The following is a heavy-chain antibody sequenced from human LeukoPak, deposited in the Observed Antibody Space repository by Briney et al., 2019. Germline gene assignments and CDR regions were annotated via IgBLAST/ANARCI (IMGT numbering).Heavy chain of an antibody. J-gene: IGHJ4*02. CDR3: ASHVTVLGTRGFDF. Sequence: SETLSLTCAVYGGSFSGYYWSWIRQPPGKGLEWIGEINHSGSTNYNPSLKSRVTISVDKSKNRFSLNLRSVTAADTATYYCASHVTVLGTRGFDFWGRGTLVTVS. CDR1: GGSFSGYY. D-gene: IGHD6-19*01. V-gene: IGHV4-34*01. CDR2: INHSGST.